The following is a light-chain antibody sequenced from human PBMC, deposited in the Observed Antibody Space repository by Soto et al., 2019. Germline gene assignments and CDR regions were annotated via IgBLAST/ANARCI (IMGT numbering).Light chain of an antibody. CDR3: QQSYSTPL. Sequence: DIQMTQSPSSLSPSVGDRVTITCRASQSISSYLNWYQQKPGKAPKLLIYAASSLQSGVPSRFSGIGSGTDFTLTISSLQPEDFATYYCQQSYSTPLFGPGTKVDIK. CDR1: QSISSY. J-gene: IGKJ3*01. V-gene: IGKV1-39*01. CDR2: AAS.